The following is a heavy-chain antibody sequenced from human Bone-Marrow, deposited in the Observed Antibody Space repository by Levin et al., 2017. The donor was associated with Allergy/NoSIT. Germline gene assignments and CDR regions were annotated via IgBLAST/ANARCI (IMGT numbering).Heavy chain of an antibody. CDR2: VYSDGRT. CDR1: GLTVSINY. V-gene: IGHV3-66*01. CDR3: ARDRIRITIFGVVEYYYGMDV. Sequence: LAGGSLRLSCAVSGLTVSINYMSWVRQTPGKGLEWISVVYSDGRTYYADSVKGRFTISRDNSKNTVYLQMNSLRAEDTAVYYCARDRIRITIFGVVEYYYGMDVWGQGTTVTVSS. D-gene: IGHD3-3*01. J-gene: IGHJ6*02.